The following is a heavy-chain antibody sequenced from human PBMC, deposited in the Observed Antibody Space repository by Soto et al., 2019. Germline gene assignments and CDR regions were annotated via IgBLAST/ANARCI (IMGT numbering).Heavy chain of an antibody. CDR2: IYYSGST. J-gene: IGHJ5*02. V-gene: IGHV4-31*03. D-gene: IGHD3-3*01. Sequence: QVQLQESGPGLVKPSQTLSLTCTVSGGSISSGGYYWSWIRQHPGKGLEWIGYIYYSGSTYYNPSLKSRVTISVDTCKNQFSLRLSSVTAADTAVYYCARGGGVGVVITQRPYNWFDPWGQGTLVTVSS. CDR1: GGSISSGGYY. CDR3: ARGGGVGVVITQRPYNWFDP.